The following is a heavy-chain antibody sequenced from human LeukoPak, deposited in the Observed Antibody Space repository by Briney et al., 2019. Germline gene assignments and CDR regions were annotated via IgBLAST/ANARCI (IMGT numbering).Heavy chain of an antibody. Sequence: GRSLRLSCAASGFTFSSYGMHWVRQAPGKGLEWVAVIPYDGSNKYYADSVKGRFTISRDNSKNTLYLQMNSLRAEDTAVYYCAKDRGSGYYRQPDYWGQGTLVTVSS. V-gene: IGHV3-30*18. CDR1: GFTFSSYG. CDR2: IPYDGSNK. CDR3: AKDRGSGYYRQPDY. J-gene: IGHJ4*02. D-gene: IGHD3-3*01.